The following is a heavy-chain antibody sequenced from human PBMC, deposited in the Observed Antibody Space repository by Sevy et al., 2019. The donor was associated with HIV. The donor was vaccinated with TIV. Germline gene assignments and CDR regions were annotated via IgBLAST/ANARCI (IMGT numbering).Heavy chain of an antibody. CDR1: GFTFDDYA. CDR3: AKDHRIAARPGEGLFDY. D-gene: IGHD6-6*01. J-gene: IGHJ4*02. Sequence: GGSLRLSCAASGFTFDDYAMHWVRQAPGKGPEWVSGISWNSGSIGYADSVKGRFTISRDNAKNSLYLQMNSLRAEDTALYYCAKDHRIAARPGEGLFDYWGQGTLVTVSS. CDR2: ISWNSGSI. V-gene: IGHV3-9*01.